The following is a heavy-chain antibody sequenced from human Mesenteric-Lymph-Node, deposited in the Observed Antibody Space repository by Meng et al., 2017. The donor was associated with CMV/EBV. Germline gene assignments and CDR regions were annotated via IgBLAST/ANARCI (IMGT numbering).Heavy chain of an antibody. D-gene: IGHD2-2*02. CDR1: GYTFTGYY. V-gene: IGHV1-2*02. J-gene: IGHJ6*02. Sequence: ASVKVSCKASGYTFTGYYMHWVRQAPGQGLEWMGWINPSSGDTYYAQKFQGRVTMTRDTSISTAYMELSRLRSDDTAVYYCARQSGYCSSTSCYTHYGMDVWGQGTTVTVSS. CDR2: INPSSGDT. CDR3: ARQSGYCSSTSCYTHYGMDV.